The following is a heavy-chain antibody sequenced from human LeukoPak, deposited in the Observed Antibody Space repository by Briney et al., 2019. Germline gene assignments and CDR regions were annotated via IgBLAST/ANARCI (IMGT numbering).Heavy chain of an antibody. CDR1: GFTLGVYW. CDR2: INQDGSEK. V-gene: IGHV3-7*01. CDR3: ARNSESLTHPKY. D-gene: IGHD1-14*01. J-gene: IGHJ4*02. Sequence: GXXLRLSCAASGFTLGVYWMTWVRQAPGKGLEWVANINQDGSEKHYLDSVKGRFTISRDNPRNSLSLQMSSLRAEDTAIYYCARNSESLTHPKYWGQGTLVTVSS.